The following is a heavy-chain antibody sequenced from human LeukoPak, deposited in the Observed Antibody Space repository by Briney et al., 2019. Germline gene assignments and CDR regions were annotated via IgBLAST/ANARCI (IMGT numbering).Heavy chain of an antibody. CDR2: ISWNSGSI. CDR1: GFTFDDYA. Sequence: GGSLRLSCAASGFTFDDYAMHWVRQAPGKGLEWVSGISWNSGSIGYADSVKGRFTISRDNAKNSLYLQMNSLRAEDTALYYCAKDTGWLQERGNFDYWGQGTLVTVSS. D-gene: IGHD5-24*01. CDR3: AKDTGWLQERGNFDY. V-gene: IGHV3-9*01. J-gene: IGHJ4*02.